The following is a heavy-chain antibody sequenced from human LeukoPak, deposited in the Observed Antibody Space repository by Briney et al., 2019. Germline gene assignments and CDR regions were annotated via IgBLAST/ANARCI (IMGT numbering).Heavy chain of an antibody. CDR2: INPNSGGT. D-gene: IGHD3-16*02. V-gene: IGHV1-2*02. Sequence: ASVKVSCKASGYTFTGYYMHWVRQAPGQGLEWMGWINPNSGGTNYAQKFRGRVTMTRDTSISTAYMELSRLRSDDTAVYYCATRALRLGELSPLDYWGQGTLVTVSS. J-gene: IGHJ4*02. CDR1: GYTFTGYY. CDR3: ATRALRLGELSPLDY.